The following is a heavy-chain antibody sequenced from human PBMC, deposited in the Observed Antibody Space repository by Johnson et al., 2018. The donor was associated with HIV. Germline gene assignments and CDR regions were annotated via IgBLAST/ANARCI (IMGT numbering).Heavy chain of an antibody. CDR1: GFSFSDYY. D-gene: IGHD1/OR15-1a*01. Sequence: QVQLVESGGGLVKPGGSLRLSCAASGFSFSDYYMTWIRQAPGKWLAFVSYISSSGSTIYYADSVKGRFTISRDNAKNSLYLQLNSLRAEDTAVYYCAKDLGNWDSPRSAFDIWGQGTMVTVSS. J-gene: IGHJ3*02. CDR3: AKDLGNWDSPRSAFDI. V-gene: IGHV3-11*04. CDR2: ISSSGSTI.